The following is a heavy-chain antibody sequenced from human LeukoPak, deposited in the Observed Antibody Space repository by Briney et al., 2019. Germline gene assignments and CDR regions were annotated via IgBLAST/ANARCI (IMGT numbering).Heavy chain of an antibody. J-gene: IGHJ4*02. Sequence: PGGSLRLSCAASGFTFSSYAMSWVRQAPGKGLEWVSAISGSGGSTYYADSVKGRFTISRDNSKNTLYLQMNSLRAEDTAVYYWAKDFWAAAGTPYFDYWARGPLVTVS. V-gene: IGHV3-23*01. CDR3: AKDFWAAAGTPYFDY. D-gene: IGHD6-13*01. CDR1: GFTFSSYA. CDR2: ISGSGGST.